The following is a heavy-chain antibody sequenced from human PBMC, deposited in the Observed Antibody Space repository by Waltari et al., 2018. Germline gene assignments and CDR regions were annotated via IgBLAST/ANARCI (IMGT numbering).Heavy chain of an antibody. CDR3: ATHLSSARLWAGR. V-gene: IGHV3-30-3*01. CDR2: ISYDGGSK. D-gene: IGHD6-19*01. CDR1: GFTFSRTA. Sequence: QVQLVASGGVLVQPGRSLSLSCSVSGFTFSRTAMYWVRQAPGKGLDWVGLISYDGGSKYYAESVRGRFTISRDNSKDTLSLQMNNLRLEDTATYYCATHLSSARLWAGRWGQGTLVIVSS. J-gene: IGHJ4*02.